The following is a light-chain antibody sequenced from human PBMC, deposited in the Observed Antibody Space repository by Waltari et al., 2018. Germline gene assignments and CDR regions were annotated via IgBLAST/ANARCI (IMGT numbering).Light chain of an antibody. CDR3: QQYDSKPLT. Sequence: DIQMTQSSSTMSASVGDSVTITCRASQSCSNWLAWSQQQPGKAPKLLLYRTSTLESGIPARFSGSGSGTEFTLTISSLQPDDFAGYYCQQYDSKPLTFGGGTKVEV. CDR1: QSCSNW. CDR2: RTS. J-gene: IGKJ4*01. V-gene: IGKV1-5*03.